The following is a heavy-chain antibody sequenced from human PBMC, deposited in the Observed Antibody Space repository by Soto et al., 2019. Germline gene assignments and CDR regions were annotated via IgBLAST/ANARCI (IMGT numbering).Heavy chain of an antibody. CDR2: LNPNSGGT. CDR3: ARQGSRDYGMDV. Sequence: ASVKVSCKASGYTFTGYYMHWVRQAPGQGLEWMGWLNPNSGGTKYAQKFQGRVTMTRDTTISTAYMELSRLRSDDTAVYYCARQGSRDYGMDVWGQGTTVTVSS. V-gene: IGHV1-2*02. J-gene: IGHJ6*02. CDR1: GYTFTGYY.